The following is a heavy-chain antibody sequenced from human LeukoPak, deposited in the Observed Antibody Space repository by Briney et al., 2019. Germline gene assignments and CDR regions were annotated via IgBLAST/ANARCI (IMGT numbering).Heavy chain of an antibody. CDR2: INPTTGDT. J-gene: IGHJ3*02. CDR3: ARYGFSAVWQGGWHAFDI. Sequence: ASVQVSCKASGYTFTSYYLHWVRPAPGQGLEWMGIINPTTGDTTYAQKFQGRLTMTRDMSTSTVYMELSSLTSEDTTVFYCARYGFSAVWQGGWHAFDIWGQGTVVTVSS. D-gene: IGHD2-15*01. V-gene: IGHV1-46*01. CDR1: GYTFTSYY.